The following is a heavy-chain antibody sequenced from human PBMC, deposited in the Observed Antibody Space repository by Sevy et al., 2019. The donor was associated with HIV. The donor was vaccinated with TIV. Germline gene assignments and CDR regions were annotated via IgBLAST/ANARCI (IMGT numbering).Heavy chain of an antibody. CDR1: GGSFSGYY. CDR3: ARHCGSTSCSHAFDI. V-gene: IGHV4-34*01. Sequence: SETLSLTCAVYGGSFSGYYWIWIRQPPGKGLEWIGEINHSGSTNYNPSLKSRVTISVDTSKNQFSLKLSSVTAADTAVYYCARHCGSTSCSHAFDIWGQWTMVTVSS. CDR2: INHSGST. J-gene: IGHJ3*02. D-gene: IGHD2-2*01.